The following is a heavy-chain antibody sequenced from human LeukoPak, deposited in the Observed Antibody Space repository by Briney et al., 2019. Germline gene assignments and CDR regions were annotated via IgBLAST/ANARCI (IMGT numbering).Heavy chain of an antibody. CDR3: ARDGSGSYYIPHRRSALYYMDV. CDR2: IIPFVSTT. CDR1: GDNFSRYV. Sequence: GASVKVSCKASGDNFSRYVISWVRQAPGQGLEWMGGIIPFVSTTDYAQKFQGRVTITADESTNTAYMELSSLRSEDTAVYYCARDGSGSYYIPHRRSALYYMDVWGKGTTVTVSS. V-gene: IGHV1-69*13. J-gene: IGHJ6*03. D-gene: IGHD1-26*01.